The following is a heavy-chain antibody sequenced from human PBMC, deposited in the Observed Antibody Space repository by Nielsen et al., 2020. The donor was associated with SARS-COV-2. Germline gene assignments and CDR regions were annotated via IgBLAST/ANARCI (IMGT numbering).Heavy chain of an antibody. V-gene: IGHV4-4*02. CDR3: ARGLLLLWFGDPSKYYFDF. Sequence: SETLSLTCAVFGGSVNTHAWWSWVRQAPGKGLEWIGEVYHSGATNYNPSLRSRVTLSMDKSRNQFSLKMTAVTAADTAVYYCARGLLLLWFGDPSKYYFDFWGPGTLVTVSS. CDR1: GGSVNTHAW. D-gene: IGHD3-10*01. CDR2: VYHSGAT. J-gene: IGHJ4*02.